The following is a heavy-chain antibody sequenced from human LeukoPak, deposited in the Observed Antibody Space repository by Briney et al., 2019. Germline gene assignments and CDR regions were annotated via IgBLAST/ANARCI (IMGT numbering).Heavy chain of an antibody. Sequence: GESLKISCKGSGYSFTSYWISWVRQMPGEGLEWMGRIDPSDSYTNYSPSFQGHVTISADRSISTAYLQWSSLKASDTAMYYCARHAAGGTVTTEDYWGQGTLVTVSS. J-gene: IGHJ4*02. D-gene: IGHD4-17*01. CDR1: GYSFTSYW. V-gene: IGHV5-10-1*01. CDR3: ARHAAGGTVTTEDY. CDR2: IDPSDSYT.